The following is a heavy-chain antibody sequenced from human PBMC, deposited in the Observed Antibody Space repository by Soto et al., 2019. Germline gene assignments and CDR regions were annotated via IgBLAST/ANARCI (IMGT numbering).Heavy chain of an antibody. CDR2: IYYSGST. CDR3: ARDRAYCGGDCYSGAVYYYYGMDV. CDR1: GGSISSGGYY. V-gene: IGHV4-31*03. Sequence: SETLSLTCTVSGGSISSGGYYWSWIRQHPGKGLEWIGYIYYSGSTYYNPSLKSRVTISVDTSKNQFSLKLSSVTAADTAVYYCARDRAYCGGDCYSGAVYYYYGMDVWGQGTTVTVSS. J-gene: IGHJ6*02. D-gene: IGHD2-21*02.